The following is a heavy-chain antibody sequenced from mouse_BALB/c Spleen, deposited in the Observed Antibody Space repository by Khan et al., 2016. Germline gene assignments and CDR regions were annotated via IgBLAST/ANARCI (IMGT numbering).Heavy chain of an antibody. J-gene: IGHJ3*01. D-gene: IGHD1-1*01. CDR3: ARRDYGSSYKGFAY. V-gene: IGHV5-9*02. Sequence: EVELVESGGGLVKPGGSLKLSCAASGFAFSSYDMSWVRQTPEKRLEWVSTISSGGTYTYYPDSVKGRFTISRDNARNTLYLQMSSLRSEDTALYSCARRDYGSSYKGFAYWGQGTLVTVSA. CDR1: GFAFSSYD. CDR2: ISSGGTYT.